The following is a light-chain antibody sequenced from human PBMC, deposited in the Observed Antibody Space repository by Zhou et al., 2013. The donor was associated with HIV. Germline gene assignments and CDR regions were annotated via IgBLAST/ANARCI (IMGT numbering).Light chain of an antibody. Sequence: DIVLTQSPATLSLSPGERATLSCRASQSVSIYLAWYQQKPGQAPRLLMYHASNRATGVPARFSGSGSGTDFTLTINSLEPEDVAVYYCQQRSNWVTFGGGTKVEIK. CDR2: HAS. J-gene: IGKJ4*01. CDR1: QSVSIY. CDR3: QQRSNWVT. V-gene: IGKV3-11*01.